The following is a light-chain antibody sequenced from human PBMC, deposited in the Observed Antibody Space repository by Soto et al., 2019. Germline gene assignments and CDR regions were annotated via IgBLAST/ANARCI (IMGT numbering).Light chain of an antibody. CDR1: TRDVGSYNL. CDR3: CSYASMPYV. Sequence: QSALTQPASVSGSPGQSITITCTGTTRDVGSYNLISWYQQHPGKAPKVIIKELNKRPSGVSNRFSGSKSGNTASLTISGLQHEDEADYYCCSYASMPYVFGTGTKLTVL. V-gene: IGLV2-23*02. CDR2: ELN. J-gene: IGLJ1*01.